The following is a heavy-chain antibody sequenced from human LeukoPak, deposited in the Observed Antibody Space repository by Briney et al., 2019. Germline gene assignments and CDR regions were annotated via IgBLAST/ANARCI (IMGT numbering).Heavy chain of an antibody. Sequence: GGSLSLSCAASGFTFSSYSMNWVRQAPGKGLEWVSAISGDSRYIYYADSVRGRFTISRDNAENSLYLQMNSLRVEDTAVYYCARAPTVLVGYCSSSSCQADYWGQGTPVTVSS. V-gene: IGHV3-21*01. D-gene: IGHD2-2*01. CDR1: GFTFSSYS. CDR3: ARAPTVLVGYCSSSSCQADY. CDR2: ISGDSRYI. J-gene: IGHJ4*02.